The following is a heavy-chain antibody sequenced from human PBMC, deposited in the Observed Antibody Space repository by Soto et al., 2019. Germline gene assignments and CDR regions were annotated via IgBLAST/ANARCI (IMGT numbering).Heavy chain of an antibody. D-gene: IGHD6-6*01. V-gene: IGHV1-2*02. J-gene: IGHJ5*02. CDR3: AIEAYIEASPNWFDL. Sequence: ASVTVSCKASGYTFTGYYMHWVRQAPGQGLEWMGWINPNSGGTNYAQKFQGRVTMTRDTSISTAYMELSRLRSDDTAVYYCAIEAYIEASPNWFDLWGQGTLVTVSS. CDR1: GYTFTGYY. CDR2: INPNSGGT.